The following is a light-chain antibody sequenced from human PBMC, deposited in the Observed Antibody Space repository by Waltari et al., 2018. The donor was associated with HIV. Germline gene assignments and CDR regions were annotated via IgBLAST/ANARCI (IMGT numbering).Light chain of an antibody. Sequence: SYELTQPPSVSVSPGQTARITCSGDALPKKYASWYQQKSGQAPVLVIYEDSKRPSGIPERFSGSSSGTMATLTISGAQVEDEADYFCYSTDSSDNHWVFGGGTKLTVL. CDR1: ALPKKY. J-gene: IGLJ3*02. CDR3: YSTDSSDNHWV. V-gene: IGLV3-10*01. CDR2: EDS.